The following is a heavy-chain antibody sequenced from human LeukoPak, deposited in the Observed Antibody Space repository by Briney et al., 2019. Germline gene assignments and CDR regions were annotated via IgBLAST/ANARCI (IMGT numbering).Heavy chain of an antibody. CDR3: ARSVADLDY. Sequence: SQTLSLTCAISAARVTSTRAGWNWIRQSPSKGLEWLGRTYYRSKWYDDYAVSVTSRITINPDTSKNQFSLQLNSVTSEDTAVYYCARSVADLDYWGQGTLVTVSS. CDR2: TYYRSKWYD. V-gene: IGHV6-1*01. D-gene: IGHD6-19*01. J-gene: IGHJ4*02. CDR1: AARVTSTRAG.